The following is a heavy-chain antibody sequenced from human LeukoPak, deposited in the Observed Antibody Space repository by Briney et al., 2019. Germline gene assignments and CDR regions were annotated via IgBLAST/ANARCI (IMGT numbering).Heavy chain of an antibody. CDR3: AADYGDYSY. CDR2: IGGSGGST. D-gene: IGHD4-17*01. CDR1: GFIFISYD. J-gene: IGHJ4*02. Sequence: RPGGSLRLSCAASGFIFISYDMTWVRQAPGKGLEWVSTIGGSGGSTYYADSVKGRFTISRDNPKSTLYLQLNSLRVEDTAVYYCAADYGDYSYWGQGTLVTVSS. V-gene: IGHV3-23*01.